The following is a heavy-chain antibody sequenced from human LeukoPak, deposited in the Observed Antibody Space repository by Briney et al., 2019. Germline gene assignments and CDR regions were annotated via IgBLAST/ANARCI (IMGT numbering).Heavy chain of an antibody. V-gene: IGHV3-23*01. Sequence: GGSLRISCAASGFTFADYGMSWVRQAPGKGLEWVSAISGSGGSTYYADSVKGRFTISRDNSKNTLYLQMNSLRAEDTAVYYCAKIAYGDLRRYYYYYMDVWGKGTTVTVSS. CDR3: AKIAYGDLRRYYYYYMDV. CDR1: GFTFADYG. CDR2: ISGSGGST. D-gene: IGHD4-17*01. J-gene: IGHJ6*03.